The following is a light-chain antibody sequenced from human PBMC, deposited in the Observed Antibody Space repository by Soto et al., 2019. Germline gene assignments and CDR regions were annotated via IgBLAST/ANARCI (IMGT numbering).Light chain of an antibody. CDR2: HAS. V-gene: IGKV1-17*01. CDR3: QQYSTLWT. J-gene: IGKJ1*01. Sequence: DIQMTQSPSSLSASVGDRVTITCRASQGISNDLGWYQQKPGKVPNLLIYHASSLVTGVPSRFSGSGSGTEFTLTISSLQPDDFAAYYCQQYSTLWTFGQGTKVDIK. CDR1: QGISND.